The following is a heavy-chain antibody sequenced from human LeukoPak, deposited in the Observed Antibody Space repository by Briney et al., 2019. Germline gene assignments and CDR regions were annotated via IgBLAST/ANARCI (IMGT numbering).Heavy chain of an antibody. V-gene: IGHV3-66*01. CDR1: GFTVSSNY. J-gene: IGHJ6*03. CDR3: ARDRTGQQLISRKEYYYMDV. D-gene: IGHD4-11*01. Sequence: GSLRLSCAASGFTVSSNYMSWVHQAPGKGLEWVSIIYSGGSTYYADSVKGRFTISRDNSKNTLYLQMNSLRAEDTAVYYCARDRTGQQLISRKEYYYMDVWGKGTTVTTSS. CDR2: IYSGGST.